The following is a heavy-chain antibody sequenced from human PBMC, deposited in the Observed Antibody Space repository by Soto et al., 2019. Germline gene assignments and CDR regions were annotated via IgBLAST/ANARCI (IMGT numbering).Heavy chain of an antibody. CDR1: GFTFSNYG. Sequence: QVQLVESGGGMVQPGRSLRLSCAASGFTFSNYGMHWVRKAPGKGLEWVAVISYDGSDKYYADSLKGRFSISRDNSKNTRYLQMNSLRAEDTAVYYCAKVTGYCSSSSCRREYYYYYGMDVWGQGTTVTVSS. D-gene: IGHD2-2*01. CDR2: ISYDGSDK. CDR3: AKVTGYCSSSSCRREYYYYYGMDV. J-gene: IGHJ6*02. V-gene: IGHV3-30*18.